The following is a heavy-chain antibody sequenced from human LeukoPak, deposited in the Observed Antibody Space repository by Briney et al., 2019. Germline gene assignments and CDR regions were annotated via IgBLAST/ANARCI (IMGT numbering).Heavy chain of an antibody. CDR1: GFTFSSYG. V-gene: IGHV3-7*03. J-gene: IGHJ3*02. CDR3: ARTQWLDDDAFDI. Sequence: PGRSLRLSCAASGFTFSSYGMHWVRQAPGKGLEWVANIKQDGSEKYYVDSVKGRFTISRDNAKNSLYLQMNSLRAEDTAVYYCARTQWLDDDAFDIWGQGTMITVSS. CDR2: IKQDGSEK. D-gene: IGHD6-19*01.